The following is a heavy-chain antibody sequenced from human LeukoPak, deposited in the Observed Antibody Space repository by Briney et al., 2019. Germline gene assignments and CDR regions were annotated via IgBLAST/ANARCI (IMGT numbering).Heavy chain of an antibody. J-gene: IGHJ4*02. CDR2: INPVDLDT. CDR1: GYIFTNSG. D-gene: IGHD2/OR15-2a*01. CDR3: VRGIHRYGYEY. V-gene: IGHV5-51*01. Sequence: GHPRKISCKASGYIFTNSGIGGVRQIPGKGLDWVGIINPVDLDTRYGPCLEGDITISADNSITTAYLQWTSLKASDTPIDYSVRGIHRYGYEYWGQGTLVTVSS.